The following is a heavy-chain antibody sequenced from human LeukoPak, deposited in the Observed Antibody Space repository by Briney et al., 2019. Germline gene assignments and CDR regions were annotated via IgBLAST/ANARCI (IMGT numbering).Heavy chain of an antibody. CDR1: GYTFASYG. CDR2: ISAYNDDT. J-gene: IGHJ4*02. CDR3: ARDTALIITPGGPDY. V-gene: IGHV1-18*01. D-gene: IGHD3-10*01. Sequence: ASVKVSCKASGYTFASYGISWVRQAPGQGLEWMGWISAYNDDTRYAQHLQGRVTLTTDTSTGTAYMELRSLTSDDTALYYCARDTALIITPGGPDYWGQGILVTVSS.